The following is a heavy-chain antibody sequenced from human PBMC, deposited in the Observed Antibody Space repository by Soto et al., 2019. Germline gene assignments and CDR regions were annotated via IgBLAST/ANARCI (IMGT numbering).Heavy chain of an antibody. CDR3: ARDKVTGLFDY. J-gene: IGHJ4*02. Sequence: QVQLQQWGAGLLKPSETLSLTCAVYGGSFSGYYWTWIRQPPGTGLEWIGEINHSGSTNYNPSLKSPSTISVDTSKNQFSLKLTSVTAADTAVYYCARDKVTGLFDYWGQGTPVTVSS. CDR2: INHSGST. D-gene: IGHD2-8*02. CDR1: GGSFSGYY. V-gene: IGHV4-34*01.